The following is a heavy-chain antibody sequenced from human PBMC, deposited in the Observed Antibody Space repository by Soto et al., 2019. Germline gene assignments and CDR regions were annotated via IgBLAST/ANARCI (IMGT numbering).Heavy chain of an antibody. Sequence: SETLSLTCTVSGGSISSYYWSWIRQPPGKGLEWIGYIYYSGSTNYNPSLKSRVTISVDTSKNQFSLKLSSVTAADTAVYYCARDGSYDILPRYHKQYYMDVWGKGTTVTVSS. J-gene: IGHJ6*03. D-gene: IGHD3-9*01. CDR3: ARDGSYDILPRYHKQYYMDV. V-gene: IGHV4-59*01. CDR1: GGSISSYY. CDR2: IYYSGST.